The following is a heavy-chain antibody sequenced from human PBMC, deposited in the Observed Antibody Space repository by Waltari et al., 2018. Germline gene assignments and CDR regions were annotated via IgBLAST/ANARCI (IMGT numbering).Heavy chain of an antibody. V-gene: IGHV1-2*04. CDR3: ARGNTAYDYYFDH. J-gene: IGHJ4*02. CDR1: GYTFTVHF. Sequence: QVQLVQSGAEVKKPGASVKVSCKASGYTFTVHFIQWVRQTPGQGREWMGWINPNSGGTHFARRLQGWVTMTRDTSSSTVYMELTRLTSDDTAVFYCARGNTAYDYYFDHWGQGTLVTVSS. D-gene: IGHD5-12*01. CDR2: INPNSGGT.